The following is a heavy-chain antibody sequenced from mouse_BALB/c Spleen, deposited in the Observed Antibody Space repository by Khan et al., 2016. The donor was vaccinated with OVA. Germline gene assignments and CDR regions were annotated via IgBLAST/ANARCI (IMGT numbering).Heavy chain of an antibody. CDR1: GFTFSSYA. J-gene: IGHJ1*01. V-gene: IGHV5-9-3*01. CDR2: ISSGDTYT. D-gene: IGHD1-1*01. Sequence: EVELVESGGGLVKPGGSLKLSCAASGFTFSSYAMSWVRQTPEKRLEWVATISSGDTYTYYPDSVKGRFTISRDNAKNTLYLQMSSLRSEDTAMYYCARPPISTVVATSYWFFDFWGAGTTVTVST. CDR3: ARPPISTVVATSYWFFDF.